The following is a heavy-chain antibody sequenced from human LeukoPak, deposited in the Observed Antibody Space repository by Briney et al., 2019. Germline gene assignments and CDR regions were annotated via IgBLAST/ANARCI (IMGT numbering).Heavy chain of an antibody. Sequence: GGSLRLSCAASGFTFSNYNMNWVRQAPGKGLEWVSSISTSSYYIFYADPVKGRFTISRDNAKNSLYLEMNSLRVEDTALYFCARSEIGAFFGFWGQGTLVTVSS. CDR3: ARSEIGAFFGF. CDR2: ISTSSYYI. J-gene: IGHJ4*02. D-gene: IGHD3-10*01. CDR1: GFTFSNYN. V-gene: IGHV3-21*01.